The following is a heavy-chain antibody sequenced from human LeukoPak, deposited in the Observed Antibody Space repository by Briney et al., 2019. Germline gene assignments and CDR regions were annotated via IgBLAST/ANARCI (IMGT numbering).Heavy chain of an antibody. Sequence: TGGSLRLSCAASGFTFSTYAMSWVRQTPGKGLESISAISRRGDTTYYADSVKGRFTISRDNSKNTLYLQMNSLRAEDTAVYYCATRGCSGSTCHYFDFWGQGTLVTVSS. CDR1: GFTFSTYA. J-gene: IGHJ4*02. CDR3: ATRGCSGSTCHYFDF. CDR2: ISRRGDTT. D-gene: IGHD2-15*01. V-gene: IGHV3-23*01.